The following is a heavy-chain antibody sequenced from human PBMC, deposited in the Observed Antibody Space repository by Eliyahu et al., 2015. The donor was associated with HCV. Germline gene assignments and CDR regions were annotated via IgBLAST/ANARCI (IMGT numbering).Heavy chain of an antibody. J-gene: IGHJ4*02. V-gene: IGHV3-15*01. CDR1: GFTFNSAW. CDR3: TTDGSHIR. CDR2: IKSKTKTDGGTA. Sequence: EVHLVESGGGLXKPGGSLRLSCGASGFTFNSAWMSWVRQAPGKGLAWVGRIKSKTKTDGGTADYAAPVKGRFTISRDDSKNMLYLQMNSLKTEDTAVYYCTTDGSHIRWGQGTLVIVSS. D-gene: IGHD1-1*01.